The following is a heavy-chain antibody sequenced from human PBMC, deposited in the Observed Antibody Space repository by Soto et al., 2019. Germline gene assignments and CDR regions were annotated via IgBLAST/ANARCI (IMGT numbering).Heavy chain of an antibody. D-gene: IGHD2-2*01. CDR2: IIPIVGTG. J-gene: IGHJ6*02. V-gene: IGHV1-69*01. CDR1: GGTFSNYA. CDR3: ARVVILVPTASTHYYYHMDV. Sequence: QVQLVQSGAEVRKPGSSVTVSYKASGGTFSNYAISWVRQAPGQGLEWMGGIIPIVGTGSYAQKFQGRVKITADEPTTTAYMELSSLRFEDTAVYYCARVVILVPTASTHYYYHMDVWGPGTTVTVSS.